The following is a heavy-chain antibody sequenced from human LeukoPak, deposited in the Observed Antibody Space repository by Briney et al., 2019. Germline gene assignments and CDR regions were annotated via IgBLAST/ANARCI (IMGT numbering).Heavy chain of an antibody. CDR1: GGSLSRYY. Sequence: SETLSLTCAVYGGSLSRYYWSWIRQPPGKGLEWIGEINHSGSTNYNPSLKSRVTISVDTSKNQFSLKLSSVTAADTAVYYCAVMRSYYYDSSTYSPDYWGQGSLATVSS. CDR2: INHSGST. CDR3: AVMRSYYYDSSTYSPDY. J-gene: IGHJ4*02. V-gene: IGHV4-34*01. D-gene: IGHD3-22*01.